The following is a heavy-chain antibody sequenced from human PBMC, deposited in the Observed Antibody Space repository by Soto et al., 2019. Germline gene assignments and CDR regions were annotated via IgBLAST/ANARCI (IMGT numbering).Heavy chain of an antibody. D-gene: IGHD3-9*01. CDR1: GYSFTSYW. V-gene: IGHV5-51*01. CDR2: IYPGDSDT. CDR3: ARRTTLVKDAFDI. J-gene: IGHJ3*02. Sequence: GESLKISCKGSGYSFTSYWIGWVRQMPGKGLEWMGIIYPGDSDTRYSPSFQGQVTISADKSISTAYLQWSSLKASDTAMYYRARRTTLVKDAFDIWGHGTMVTVSS.